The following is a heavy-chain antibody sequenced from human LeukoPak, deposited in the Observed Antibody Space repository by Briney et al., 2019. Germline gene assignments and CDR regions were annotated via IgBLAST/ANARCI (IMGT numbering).Heavy chain of an antibody. CDR3: ARASGTTGTTSSLGY. D-gene: IGHD1-1*01. CDR2: ISYDGSNK. CDR1: GFTFSSYG. Sequence: PGGSLRLSCAASGFTFSSYGMHWVRQAPGKGLEWVAVISYDGSNKYYADSVKGRFTISRDNSKNTLYLQMNSLRAEDTAVYYCARASGTTGTTSSLGYWGQGTLVTVSS. V-gene: IGHV3-30*03. J-gene: IGHJ4*02.